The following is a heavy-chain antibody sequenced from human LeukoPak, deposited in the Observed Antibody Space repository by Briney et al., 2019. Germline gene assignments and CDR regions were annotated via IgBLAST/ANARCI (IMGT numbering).Heavy chain of an antibody. CDR3: AREDTAAAGAFDY. V-gene: IGHV3-23*01. CDR1: GVTFSSYA. D-gene: IGHD6-13*01. CDR2: SIGRGGST. Sequence: GGSLRLSCAACGVTFSSYAMSWIRQAPGKGLELVSASIGRGGSTYYADSVKGRFTISRDNSKNTLYLQMNSLRAEDTAVYYCAREDTAAAGAFDYWGQGTLVTVSS. J-gene: IGHJ4*02.